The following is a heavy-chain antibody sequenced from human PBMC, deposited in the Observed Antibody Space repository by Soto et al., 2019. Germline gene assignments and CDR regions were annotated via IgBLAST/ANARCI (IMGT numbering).Heavy chain of an antibody. CDR3: ARAGSSGYYYTSYWFDP. D-gene: IGHD3-22*01. CDR2: IYYSGST. J-gene: IGHJ5*02. V-gene: IGHV4-59*01. Sequence: SETLSLTCTVSGGSISSYYWSWIRQPPGKGLEWIGYIYYSGSTNYNPSLKSRVTISVDTSKNQFSLKLSSVTAADTAVYYCARAGSSGYYYTSYWFDPWGQGTLVTVSS. CDR1: GGSISSYY.